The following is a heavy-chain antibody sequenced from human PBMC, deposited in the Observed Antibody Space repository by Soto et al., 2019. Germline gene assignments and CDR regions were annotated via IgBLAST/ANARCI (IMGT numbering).Heavy chain of an antibody. Sequence: SETLSLTCAVYGGSFSGYYWSWIRQPPGKGLVWIGEINHSGSTNYNPSLKSRVTISVDTSKNQFSLKLSSVTAADTAVYYCARSSVTIFGVVIIPVPHFDYWGQGTLVTVS. D-gene: IGHD3-3*01. CDR1: GGSFSGYY. CDR3: ARSSVTIFGVVIIPVPHFDY. J-gene: IGHJ4*02. CDR2: INHSGST. V-gene: IGHV4-34*01.